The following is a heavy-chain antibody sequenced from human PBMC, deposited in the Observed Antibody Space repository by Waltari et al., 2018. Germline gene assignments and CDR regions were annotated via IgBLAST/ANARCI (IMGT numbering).Heavy chain of an antibody. CDR1: GLTFSNYD. CDR3: VREMQRMFDY. J-gene: IGHJ4*02. CDR2: ISSSGSAV. V-gene: IGHV3-48*03. Sequence: EVQLVESGGGLVQPGGSLRLSCATSGLTFSNYDINWVRQAPGKGLEWVSYISSSGSAVYHADSVRGRFTISRDNAKNSLYLDMNSLRAEDTAVYFCVREMQRMFDYWGQGTLVTVSS.